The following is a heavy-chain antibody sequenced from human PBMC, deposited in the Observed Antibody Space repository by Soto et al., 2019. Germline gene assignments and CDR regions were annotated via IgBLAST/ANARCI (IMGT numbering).Heavy chain of an antibody. D-gene: IGHD2-2*01. CDR3: AKAVRNQLLCSMDV. J-gene: IGHJ6*04. CDR1: GFTFSTYA. CDR2: INSDGGST. Sequence: GGSLRLSCAASGFTFSTYAMSWVRQAPGKGLEWVSTINSDGGSTFYADSVKGRFTISRDNSKNTLYLQMNSLRAEDTAVYYCAKAVRNQLLCSMDVWGKGTTVTVSS. V-gene: IGHV3-23*01.